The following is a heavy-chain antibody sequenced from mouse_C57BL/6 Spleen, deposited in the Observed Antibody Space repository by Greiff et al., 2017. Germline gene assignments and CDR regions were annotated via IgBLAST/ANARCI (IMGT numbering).Heavy chain of an antibody. CDR3: DRKVTDPYWYVDV. CDR1: GFSLTSSG. V-gene: IGHV2-2*01. Sequence: QVQLQQSGPGLVQPSQSLSITCTVPGFSLTSSGVHWFRQSPGKGLEWLGVIWSGGSTDYNADYISRLSISKNNSKSQVFYDMNSLQADDTAIYYCDRKVTDPYWYVDVWGTGTTVTVSS. J-gene: IGHJ1*03. D-gene: IGHD2-5*01. CDR2: IWSGGST.